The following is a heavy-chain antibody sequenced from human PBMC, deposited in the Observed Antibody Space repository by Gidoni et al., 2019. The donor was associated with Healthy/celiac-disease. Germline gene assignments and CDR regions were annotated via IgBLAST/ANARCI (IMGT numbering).Heavy chain of an antibody. CDR3: ARHPYGGNSAEYFQH. CDR1: GYNFTRYG. J-gene: IGHJ1*01. Sequence: QVQLVQSGAEVTKPGASVKVSCKASGYNFTRYGISWVRQAPGQGLEWMGWISAYNGNTNYAQKLQGRVTMTTDTSTSTAYMALRSLRSDDTAVYYGARHPYGGNSAEYFQHWGQGTLVTVSS. D-gene: IGHD4-17*01. CDR2: ISAYNGNT. V-gene: IGHV1-18*01.